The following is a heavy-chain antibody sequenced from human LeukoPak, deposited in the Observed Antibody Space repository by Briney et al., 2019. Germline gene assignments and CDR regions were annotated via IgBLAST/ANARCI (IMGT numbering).Heavy chain of an antibody. J-gene: IGHJ4*02. CDR2: IGSSSSYI. D-gene: IGHD6-6*01. V-gene: IGHV3-21*01. Sequence: GGSLRLSCAASGFTFSSYSMNWVRQAPGKGLEWVSSIGSSSSYIYYADSVKGRFTISRDNAKNSLYLQMNSLRAEDTAVYYCARDIGIAARRGSFDYWGQGTLVTVSS. CDR1: GFTFSSYS. CDR3: ARDIGIAARRGSFDY.